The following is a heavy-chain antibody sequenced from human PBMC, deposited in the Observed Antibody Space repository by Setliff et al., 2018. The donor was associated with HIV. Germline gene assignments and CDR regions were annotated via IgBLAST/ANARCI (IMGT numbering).Heavy chain of an antibody. D-gene: IGHD2-15*01. CDR1: GFTFSSYS. CDR2: ISSSSSYI. CDR3: ARVGVAGSCYPPLFDY. Sequence: PGGSLRLSCAASGFTFSSYSMNWVRQAPGKGLEWVSSISSSSSYIYYADSVKGRFTISRDNAKNSLYLQMNSLRAEDTAVYYCARVGVAGSCYPPLFDYWGQGTLVTVSS. J-gene: IGHJ4*02. V-gene: IGHV3-21*01.